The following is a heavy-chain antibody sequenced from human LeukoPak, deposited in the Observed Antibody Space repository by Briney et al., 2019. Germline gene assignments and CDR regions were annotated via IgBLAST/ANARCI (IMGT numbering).Heavy chain of an antibody. CDR2: TSWNSGSI. CDR1: GFTFDDYA. Sequence: GGSLRLSCAASGFTFDDYAMHWARQAPGKGLEWVSGTSWNSGSIGYADSVKGRFTISRDNAKNSLYLQMNSLRAEDTALYYCAKTGSRCTNGVCSNWFDPWGQGTLVTVSS. CDR3: AKTGSRCTNGVCSNWFDP. D-gene: IGHD2-8*01. J-gene: IGHJ5*02. V-gene: IGHV3-9*01.